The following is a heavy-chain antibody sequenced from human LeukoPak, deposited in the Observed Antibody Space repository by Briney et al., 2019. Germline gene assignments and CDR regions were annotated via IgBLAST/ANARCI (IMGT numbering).Heavy chain of an antibody. J-gene: IGHJ4*02. Sequence: GASVKVSCKASGYTFTGSDINWVRQATGQGLEWMGWMNPNTDKTGYARNFQGRVTMTKNISISTAYMEVSSLTYEDTAIYYCARGRPGLASAGIYDFWGQGTLITVSS. V-gene: IGHV1-8*01. CDR1: GYTFTGSD. CDR2: MNPNTDKT. D-gene: IGHD6-13*01. CDR3: ARGRPGLASAGIYDF.